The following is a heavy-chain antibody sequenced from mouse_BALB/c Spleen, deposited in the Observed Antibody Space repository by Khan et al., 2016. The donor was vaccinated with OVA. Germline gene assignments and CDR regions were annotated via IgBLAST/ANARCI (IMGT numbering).Heavy chain of an antibody. D-gene: IGHD1-1*01. CDR1: GFTFSTYG. J-gene: IGHJ3*01. CDR3: ARLAYYYDSEGFAY. V-gene: IGHV5-6*01. Sequence: EVELVESGGDLVKPEGSLKLSCAASGFTFSTYGMSWVRQTPDKRLEWVATISSGGSYTYYPDSVQGRFTISRDNAKNTLYLQMSSLKSEDTAMFYCARLAYYYDSEGFAYWGQGTLVNGSA. CDR2: ISSGGSYT.